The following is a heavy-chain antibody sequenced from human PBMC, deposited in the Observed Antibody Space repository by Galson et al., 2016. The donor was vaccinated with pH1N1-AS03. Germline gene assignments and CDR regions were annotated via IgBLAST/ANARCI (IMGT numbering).Heavy chain of an antibody. CDR1: GVILRSFG. Sequence: SVKVSCKASGVILRSFGISWVRQAPGQGLEWMGRVIGVFGTSKHAQKFQGRVTITADESTSTAYMELTSLRSDDTAVYYCARESGYNYGYLDYWGQGTLVTVSS. J-gene: IGHJ4*02. V-gene: IGHV1-69*13. CDR3: ARESGYNYGYLDY. D-gene: IGHD5-18*01. CDR2: VIGVFGTS.